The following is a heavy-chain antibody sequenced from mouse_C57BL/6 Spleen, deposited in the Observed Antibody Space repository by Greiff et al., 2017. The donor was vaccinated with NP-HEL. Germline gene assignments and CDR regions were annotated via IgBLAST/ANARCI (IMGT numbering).Heavy chain of an antibody. CDR1: EYEFPSHD. CDR2: INSDGGST. CDR3: ARDGYYDYAMDY. D-gene: IGHD2-3*01. J-gene: IGHJ4*01. Sequence: EVKLMESGGGLVQPGESLKLSCESTEYEFPSHDMPWVRKTPEKRLELVAAINSDGGSTYYPDTMERRFIISRDNTKKTLYLQMSSLRSEDTALYYCARDGYYDYAMDYWGQGTSVTVSS. V-gene: IGHV5-2*01.